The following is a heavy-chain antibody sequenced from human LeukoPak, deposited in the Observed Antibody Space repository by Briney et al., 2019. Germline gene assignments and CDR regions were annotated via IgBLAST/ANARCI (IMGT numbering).Heavy chain of an antibody. D-gene: IGHD3-22*01. CDR3: ARVPGYDKFGRGYFQH. J-gene: IGHJ1*01. V-gene: IGHV1-18*01. Sequence: ASVKVSCKASGYTFTSYGISWVRQAPGQGLEWMGWISVYNGNTNYAQKLQGRVTMTTDTSTSTAYMELRSLRSDDTAVYYCARVPGYDKFGRGYFQHWGQGTLVTVSS. CDR1: GYTFTSYG. CDR2: ISVYNGNT.